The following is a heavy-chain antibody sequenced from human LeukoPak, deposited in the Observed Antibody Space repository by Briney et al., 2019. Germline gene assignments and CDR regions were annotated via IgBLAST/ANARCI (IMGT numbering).Heavy chain of an antibody. CDR3: AREDYYDSSGYDY. V-gene: IGHV3-21*06. Sequence: GGSLRLSCAASGFIFSSYSMNWVRQAPGKGLEWVSSISSRSSYIHYADSVKGRFTISRDNAKNSLYLQMNSLRAEDTAVYYCAREDYYDSSGYDYWGQGTLVTVSS. CDR1: GFIFSSYS. D-gene: IGHD3-22*01. J-gene: IGHJ4*02. CDR2: ISSRSSYI.